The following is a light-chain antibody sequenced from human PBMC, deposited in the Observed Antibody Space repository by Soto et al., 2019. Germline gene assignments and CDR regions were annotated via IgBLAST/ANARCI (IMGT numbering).Light chain of an antibody. CDR1: QSISTY. CDR3: QQRRNWPPLT. V-gene: IGKV3-11*01. Sequence: EVVLTQSPATLPLSPGERATLSCTASQSISTYLTWYQHKPGQAPRLLIYDASRRAPGIPARFSGSGSGTDFTLTISSLEPEDFAVYYCQQRRNWPPLTFGGGTKVEIK. J-gene: IGKJ4*01. CDR2: DAS.